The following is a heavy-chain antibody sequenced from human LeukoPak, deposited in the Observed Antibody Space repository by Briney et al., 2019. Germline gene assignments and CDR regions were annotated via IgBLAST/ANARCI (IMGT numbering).Heavy chain of an antibody. CDR1: GYTFTSYF. CDR2: INPSDGGT. CDR3: AAANYDFWSGYPYYFDY. V-gene: IGHV1-46*01. Sequence: VASVKVSCKASGYTFTSYFMHWVRQAPGQGLEWMGIINPSDGGTSYAQKFQGRVTMTRDTSTSSVYMEVSSLRSEDTAVYYCAAANYDFWSGYPYYFDYWGQGTLVTVSS. D-gene: IGHD3-3*01. J-gene: IGHJ4*02.